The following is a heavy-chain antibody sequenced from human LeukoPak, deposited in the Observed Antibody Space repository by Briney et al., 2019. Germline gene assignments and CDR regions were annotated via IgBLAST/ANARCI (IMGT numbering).Heavy chain of an antibody. CDR3: GRDVGP. CDR2: IYSGGTT. J-gene: IGHJ5*02. Sequence: GGSLRLSCAASGFTFSSYGMHWVRQAPGKGLEWVSVIYSGGTTYYANSVKGRFTISRDSSKNTMYLQMNSLRVEDTAMYYCGRDVGPWGQGTLVTVSS. V-gene: IGHV3-NL1*01. CDR1: GFTFSSYG.